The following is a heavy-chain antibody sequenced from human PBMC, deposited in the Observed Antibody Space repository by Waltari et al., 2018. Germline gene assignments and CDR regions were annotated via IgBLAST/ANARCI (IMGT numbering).Heavy chain of an antibody. CDR3: APKVGAAPFDY. V-gene: IGHV1-69-2*01. D-gene: IGHD1-26*01. J-gene: IGHJ4*02. CDR1: GFTFTDYY. CDR2: VDPEDGET. Sequence: EVQLVQSGAEVKKPGATVKISCKASGFTFTDYYMHWVQQAPGKGLEWMGRVDPEDGETIYAEKFQGRVTIAADTSTDTAYMELGSLRAEDTAVYYCAPKVGAAPFDYWGQGTLVTVSS.